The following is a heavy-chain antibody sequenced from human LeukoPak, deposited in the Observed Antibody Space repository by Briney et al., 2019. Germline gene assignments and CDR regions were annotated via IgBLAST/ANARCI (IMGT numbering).Heavy chain of an antibody. J-gene: IGHJ3*02. Sequence: TGGSLRLSCAASGFTFSNYEMNWVRQAPGKGLEWVSYISNSGSTIYYADSVKGRFTISRDNAKNSLYLQMNSLRAEDTAVYYCARSLFWDILAPGAFDIWGQGTMVTVSS. CDR3: ARSLFWDILAPGAFDI. CDR1: GFTFSNYE. V-gene: IGHV3-48*03. D-gene: IGHD3-9*01. CDR2: ISNSGSTI.